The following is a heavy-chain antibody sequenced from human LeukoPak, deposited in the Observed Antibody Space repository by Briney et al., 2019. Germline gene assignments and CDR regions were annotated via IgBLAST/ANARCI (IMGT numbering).Heavy chain of an antibody. V-gene: IGHV3-7*01. CDR3: ARDWSEAVVTAIPFDY. CDR1: GFTFSSYW. CDR2: IKQDGSEK. J-gene: IGHJ4*02. Sequence: GGSLRLSCAASGFTFSSYWMSWVRQAPGKGLEWVANIKQDGSEKYYVDSVKGRFTISRDNAKNSLYLQMNSLRAEDTAVYYCARDWSEAVVTAIPFDYWGQGTLVTVSS. D-gene: IGHD2-21*02.